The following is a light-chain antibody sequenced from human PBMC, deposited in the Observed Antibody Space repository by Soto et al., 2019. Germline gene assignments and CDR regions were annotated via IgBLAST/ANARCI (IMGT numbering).Light chain of an antibody. CDR1: QSISSW. Sequence: DIQMTQSPSTLSASVGDRVTITCRASQSISSWLAWYHQKPGKAPKLLIFKASTLESGVPSRFSGSGSGTEFTLTISGLQPDDFANYYCQHYNSYPLTFGGGTNVDIK. CDR2: KAS. J-gene: IGKJ4*01. V-gene: IGKV1-5*03. CDR3: QHYNSYPLT.